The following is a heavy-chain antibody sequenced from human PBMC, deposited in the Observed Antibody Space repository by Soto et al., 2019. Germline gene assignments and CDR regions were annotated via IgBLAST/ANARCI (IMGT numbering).Heavy chain of an antibody. V-gene: IGHV3-33*05. Sequence: GGSLRLSCVTSGFTFSDYGFHWVRQAPGKGLDWVAMISFDGNKINYAESVKGRFTISRDPSKNTLYLQMTSLTAEDAAVYYCGRVFEDFANYKFYYGMGVWGQGTTVTVSS. CDR2: ISFDGNKI. CDR3: GRVFEDFANYKFYYGMGV. J-gene: IGHJ6*02. CDR1: GFTFSDYG. D-gene: IGHD4-4*01.